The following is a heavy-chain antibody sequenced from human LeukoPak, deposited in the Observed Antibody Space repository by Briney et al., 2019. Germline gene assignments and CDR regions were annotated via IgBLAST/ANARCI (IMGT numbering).Heavy chain of an antibody. Sequence: SETLSLTCTVSGGSIDSYYWSWIRQPPGKGLEWIGYIYYTGSTECHPSLKSRVTISLDTSKNQFSLKLTSVTAADTAVYYCARVYQSAEYYFDYWGRGNLVSVSS. D-gene: IGHD2-2*01. V-gene: IGHV4-59*01. CDR3: ARVYQSAEYYFDY. CDR1: GGSIDSYY. J-gene: IGHJ4*02. CDR2: IYYTGST.